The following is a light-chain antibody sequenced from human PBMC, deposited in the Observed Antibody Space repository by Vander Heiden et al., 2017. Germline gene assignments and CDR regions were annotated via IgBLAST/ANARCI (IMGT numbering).Light chain of an antibody. CDR3: QQYHSTPRT. CDR2: WAS. J-gene: IGKJ1*01. Sequence: DLVMTQSPDSLAVSLGERAIINCKSSQSVLYTSNNKNYLAWYQQKPGQPPKLLFYWASTRESGVPDRFSGSGSVTDFTLTISSLQAEDVAVYYCQQYHSTPRTFGQGTKVEIK. V-gene: IGKV4-1*01. CDR1: QSVLYTSNNKNY.